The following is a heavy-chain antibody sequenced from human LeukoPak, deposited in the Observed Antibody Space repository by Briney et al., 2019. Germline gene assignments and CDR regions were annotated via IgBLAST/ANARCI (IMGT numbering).Heavy chain of an antibody. J-gene: IGHJ4*02. CDR3: ARAAAAGPLYFDY. Sequence: PSETLSLTCAVYGGSFSSYYWSWIRQPPGKGLEWIGYIYYSGSTNYNPSLKSRVTISVDTSKNQFSLKLSSVTAADTAVYYCARAAAAGPLYFDYWGQGTLVTVSS. CDR2: IYYSGST. V-gene: IGHV4-59*01. CDR1: GGSFSSYY. D-gene: IGHD6-13*01.